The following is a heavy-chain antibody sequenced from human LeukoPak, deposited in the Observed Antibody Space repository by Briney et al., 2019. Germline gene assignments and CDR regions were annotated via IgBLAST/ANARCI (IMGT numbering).Heavy chain of an antibody. Sequence: QPGGSLRLSCAASGFTFSSYEMNWVRQAPGKGLEWVSYISSSGSTIYYADSVKGRFTISRDNAKNSLYLQMNSLRAEDTAVYYCARDRDDLYDYGFFDYWGQGTLVTVSS. CDR3: ARDRDDLYDYGFFDY. CDR2: ISSSGSTI. J-gene: IGHJ4*02. CDR1: GFTFSSYE. D-gene: IGHD4-17*01. V-gene: IGHV3-48*03.